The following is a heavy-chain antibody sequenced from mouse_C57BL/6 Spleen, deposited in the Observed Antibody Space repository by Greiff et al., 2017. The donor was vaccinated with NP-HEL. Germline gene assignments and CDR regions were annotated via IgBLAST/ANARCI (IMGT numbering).Heavy chain of an antibody. J-gene: IGHJ4*01. V-gene: IGHV5-4*01. D-gene: IGHD2-3*01. CDR3: AIDWSYAFDGHYRGLDAMDY. CDR1: GFTFSSYA. CDR2: ISDGGSYT. Sequence: EVQRVESGGGLVKPGGSLKLSCAASGFTFSSYAMSWVRQTPEKRLEWVATISDGGSYTYSPDNVKGRFTISSDNAKNNLYLQMSHLKSEDTAMYYCAIDWSYAFDGHYRGLDAMDYWGQGTSVTVSS.